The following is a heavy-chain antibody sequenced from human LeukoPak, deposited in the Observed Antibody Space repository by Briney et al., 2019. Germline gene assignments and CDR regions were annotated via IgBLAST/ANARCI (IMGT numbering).Heavy chain of an antibody. CDR3: TRAPRGDDIFFES. V-gene: IGHV3-7*01. CDR2: IRGDGGLI. J-gene: IGHJ4*02. D-gene: IGHD3-9*01. Sequence: GGSLRLSCEASGFTFSSSWMNWVRQAPGKGLEWVANIRGDGGLIYYVDSVKGRFTISRDNAKNSMYLQMNSLRAEDTAVYYCTRAPRGDDIFFESWGQGALVTVSS. CDR1: GFTFSSSW.